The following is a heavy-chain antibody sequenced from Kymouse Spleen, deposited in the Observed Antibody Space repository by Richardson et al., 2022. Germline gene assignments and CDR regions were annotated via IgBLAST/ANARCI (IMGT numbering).Heavy chain of an antibody. CDR2: IYYSGST. D-gene: IGHD6-19*01. Sequence: QLQLQESGPGLVKPSETLSLTCTVSGGSISSSSYYWGWIRQPPGKGLEWIGSIYYSGSTYYNPSLKSRVTISVDTSKNQFSLKLSSVTAADTAVYYCARRYSSGWLAFDYWGQGTLVTVSS. V-gene: IGHV4-39*01. J-gene: IGHJ4*02. CDR3: ARRYSSGWLAFDY. CDR1: GGSISSSSYY.